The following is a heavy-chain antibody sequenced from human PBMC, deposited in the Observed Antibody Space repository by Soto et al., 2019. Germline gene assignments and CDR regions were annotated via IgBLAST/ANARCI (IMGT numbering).Heavy chain of an antibody. CDR2: INHSGST. D-gene: IGHD2-2*01. CDR1: GGSFSGYY. V-gene: IGHV4-34*01. J-gene: IGHJ4*02. CDR3: ARVGQLPLDY. Sequence: SETLSLTCAVYGGSFSGYYWSWIRQPPGKGLEWIGEINHSGSTNYNPSLKSRVTISVDTSKNQFSLKPSSVTAADTAVYYCARVGQLPLDYWGQGTLVTVSS.